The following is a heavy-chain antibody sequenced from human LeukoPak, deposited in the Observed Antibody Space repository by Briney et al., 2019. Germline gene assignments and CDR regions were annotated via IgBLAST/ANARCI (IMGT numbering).Heavy chain of an antibody. V-gene: IGHV3-48*03. Sequence: GRSLRLSCAASGFTFSSYAMHWVRQAPGKGLEWVSYISSSGSTIYYADSVKGRFTISRDNAKNSLYLQMNSLRAEDTAVYYCARDGGYYDILTGYLSPYFDYWGQGTLVTVSS. D-gene: IGHD3-9*01. CDR3: ARDGGYYDILTGYLSPYFDY. CDR1: GFTFSSYA. J-gene: IGHJ4*02. CDR2: ISSSGSTI.